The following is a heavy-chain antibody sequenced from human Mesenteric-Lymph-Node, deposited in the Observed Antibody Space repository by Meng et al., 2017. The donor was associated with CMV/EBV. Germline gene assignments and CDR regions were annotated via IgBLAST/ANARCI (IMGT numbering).Heavy chain of an antibody. Sequence: GESLKISCAASGFTLSSYWMHWVRQAPGKGLVWVSRINSDGSTTNYADSVKGRFTISRDNAKNTLYLQMNSLRAEDTVVYYCAAGYLDLWGRGTLVTVSS. V-gene: IGHV3-74*01. CDR1: GFTLSSYW. CDR3: AAGYLDL. J-gene: IGHJ2*01. CDR2: INSDGSTT.